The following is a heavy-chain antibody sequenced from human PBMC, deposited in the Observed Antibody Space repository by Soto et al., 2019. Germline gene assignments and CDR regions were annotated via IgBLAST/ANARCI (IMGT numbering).Heavy chain of an antibody. J-gene: IGHJ5*02. CDR3: ATEFDH. CDR1: GFTFTNAC. CDR2: IKSQTDGATT. V-gene: IGHV3-15*01. Sequence: GGSLRLSCAAPGFTFTNACMHWVRQAPGKGLEWVGRIKSQTDGATTDYAAPVKGRFTISRDDSKDTLYLQLNSLNTEDTAVYYCATEFDHWGPGTLVTVSS.